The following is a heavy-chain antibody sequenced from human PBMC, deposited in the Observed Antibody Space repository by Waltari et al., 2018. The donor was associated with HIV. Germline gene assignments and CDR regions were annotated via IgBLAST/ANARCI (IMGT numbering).Heavy chain of an antibody. CDR3: ATRYDFWSGFNIGPFDY. Sequence: ELQLLESGGGLVQPGGSLRLSCAASGFTFSSYAMSWVRQAPGQGLEWVSAISGSGGSTYYADSVKGRFTISRDNSKNTLYLQMNSLRAEDTAVYYCATRYDFWSGFNIGPFDYWGQGTLVTVSS. V-gene: IGHV3-23*01. J-gene: IGHJ4*02. CDR2: ISGSGGST. D-gene: IGHD3-3*01. CDR1: GFTFSSYA.